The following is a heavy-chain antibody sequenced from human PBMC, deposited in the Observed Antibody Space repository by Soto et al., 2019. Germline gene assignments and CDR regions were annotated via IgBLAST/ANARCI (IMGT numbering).Heavy chain of an antibody. CDR1: GFTFSGSA. J-gene: IGHJ6*01. D-gene: IGHD3-10*01. CDR3: TSHSPPRPIGELRDYYGMDV. V-gene: IGHV3-73*02. Sequence: EVQLVESGGGLVQPGGSLKLSCAASGFTFSGSAMHWVRQASGKGLEWVGRIRSKANSYATAYAASVKGRFTISRDDSKNTAYLQMNSLKTEDTAVYYCTSHSPPRPIGELRDYYGMDVW. CDR2: IRSKANSYAT.